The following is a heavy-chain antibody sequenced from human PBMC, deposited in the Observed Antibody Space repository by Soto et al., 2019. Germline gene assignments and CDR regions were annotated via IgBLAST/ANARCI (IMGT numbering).Heavy chain of an antibody. CDR3: AYFTALNYYYGMDV. V-gene: IGHV3-23*01. D-gene: IGHD1-26*01. CDR2: ISGSGSST. Sequence: PGGSLRLSCAASGFTFTNYAMIWVRQAPGKGLEWVSAISGSGSSTYYADSVKGRFTISRDNSENTLFLQMNSLRAEDTAVYYCAYFTALNYYYGMDVWGQGTTVTVSS. J-gene: IGHJ6*02. CDR1: GFTFTNYA.